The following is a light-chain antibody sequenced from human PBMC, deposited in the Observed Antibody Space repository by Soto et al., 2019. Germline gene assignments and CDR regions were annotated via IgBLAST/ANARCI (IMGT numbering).Light chain of an antibody. Sequence: QSVLTQPASVSGSPGQSITIPCTGTSNDIGAYTYVSWYQQHPGKAPKLLIFDVSYRPSGISDRFSGSKSGNTASLTISGLHLEDEADYYCSSYGASTTLFGGGTKLTVL. J-gene: IGLJ2*01. V-gene: IGLV2-14*03. CDR1: SNDIGAYTY. CDR3: SSYGASTTL. CDR2: DVS.